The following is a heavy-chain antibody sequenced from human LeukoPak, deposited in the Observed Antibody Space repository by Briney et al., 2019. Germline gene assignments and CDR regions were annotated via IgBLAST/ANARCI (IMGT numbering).Heavy chain of an antibody. CDR3: AKAQVYSYGPEY. Sequence: GGSLRLSCAASGLTFSRHSINWVRQAPGKGLEWVAFISFDGSSHDGSQQYYAESVKGRFTISRDNSKNTLYLQMNSLRAEDTAVYYCAKAQVYSYGPEYWGQGTLVTVSS. J-gene: IGHJ4*02. CDR1: GLTFSRHS. V-gene: IGHV3-30*02. CDR2: ISFDGSSHDGSQQ. D-gene: IGHD5-18*01.